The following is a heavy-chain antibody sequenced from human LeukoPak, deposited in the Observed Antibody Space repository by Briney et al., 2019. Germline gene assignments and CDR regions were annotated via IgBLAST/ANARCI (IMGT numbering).Heavy chain of an antibody. D-gene: IGHD3-10*01. CDR3: ARDVTMARGVHNWFDP. J-gene: IGHJ5*02. Sequence: ASVKVSCKASGYTFTGYYMHWVRQAPGQGLEWMGWINPNSGGTNYAQKFQGRVTMTRDTSISTAYMELSRLRSDDTAVYYCARDVTMARGVHNWFDPWGQGTLVTVSS. CDR1: GYTFTGYY. V-gene: IGHV1-2*02. CDR2: INPNSGGT.